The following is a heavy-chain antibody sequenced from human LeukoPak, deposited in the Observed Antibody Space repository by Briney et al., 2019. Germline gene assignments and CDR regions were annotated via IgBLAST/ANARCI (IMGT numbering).Heavy chain of an antibody. D-gene: IGHD1-26*01. J-gene: IGHJ4*02. CDR2: ISEGGGNT. V-gene: IGHV3-23*01. CDR3: ATYSGAHHKTFDD. Sequence: GGSLRLSCAASGFSFSAHGMNWVRQAPGKGLEWVSTISEGGGNTYYADSVKGRFTISRDNSKNTLFLQMSSLRADDTALYYCATYSGAHHKTFDDWGQGTLVTVPS. CDR1: GFSFSAHG.